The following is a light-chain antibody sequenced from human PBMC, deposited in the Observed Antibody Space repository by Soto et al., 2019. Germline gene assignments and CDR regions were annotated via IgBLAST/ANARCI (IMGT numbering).Light chain of an antibody. CDR2: GAS. Sequence: DIQLTQSPSFLSASVGDRVTITCRASQGIGSDLVWYQQKPVKAPKLLIYGASTLQGGVSSRFSGSGSATEFTLTISSLQPEDFATYYCQQLNSYPLTFGGGTKVEIK. J-gene: IGKJ4*01. V-gene: IGKV1-9*01. CDR3: QQLNSYPLT. CDR1: QGIGSD.